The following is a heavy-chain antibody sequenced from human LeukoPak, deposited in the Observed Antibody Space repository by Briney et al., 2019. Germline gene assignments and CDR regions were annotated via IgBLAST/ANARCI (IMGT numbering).Heavy chain of an antibody. Sequence: ASVKVSCKASGYTFTGYYMHWVRQAPGQGLEWMGWINPNSSGTNYAQKFQGRVTMTRDTSISTAYMELSRLRSDDTAVYYCARSVVVPAAMLVGNAFDIWGQGTMVTVSS. J-gene: IGHJ3*02. V-gene: IGHV1-2*02. CDR2: INPNSSGT. D-gene: IGHD2-2*01. CDR1: GYTFTGYY. CDR3: ARSVVVPAAMLVGNAFDI.